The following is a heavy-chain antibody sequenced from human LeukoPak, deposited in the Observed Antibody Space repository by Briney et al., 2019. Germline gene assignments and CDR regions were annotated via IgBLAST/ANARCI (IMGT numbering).Heavy chain of an antibody. CDR3: AKNPINYDSSGYPAPVDY. D-gene: IGHD3-22*01. CDR1: GFTFSSYA. J-gene: IGHJ4*02. Sequence: TGGSLRLSCAASGFTFSSYAMSWVRQAPGKGLEWVSAISGSGGSTYYADSVKGRFTISRDNSKNTLYLRMNSLRAEDTAVYYCAKNPINYDSSGYPAPVDYWGQGTLVTVSS. V-gene: IGHV3-23*01. CDR2: ISGSGGST.